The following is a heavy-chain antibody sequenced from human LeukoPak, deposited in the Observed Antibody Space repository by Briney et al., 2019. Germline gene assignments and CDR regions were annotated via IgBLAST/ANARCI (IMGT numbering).Heavy chain of an antibody. CDR2: IYYSGST. CDR1: GGSISSYY. D-gene: IGHD3-16*02. Sequence: SETLSLTCTVSGGSISSYYWSWIRQPPGKGLEWIGYIYYSGSTNYNPSLKSRVTISVDTSKNQFSLKLSSVTAADTAVYYCARDAFYDTAGGSYRPLDYWGQGTPVIVSS. J-gene: IGHJ4*02. V-gene: IGHV4-59*12. CDR3: ARDAFYDTAGGSYRPLDY.